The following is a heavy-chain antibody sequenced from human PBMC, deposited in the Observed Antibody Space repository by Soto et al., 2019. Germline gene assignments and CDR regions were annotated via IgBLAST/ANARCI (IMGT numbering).Heavy chain of an antibody. J-gene: IGHJ4*02. CDR1: GFTFSSYA. CDR3: TTDVPDYGGNSGAAY. V-gene: IGHV3-15*01. D-gene: IGHD4-17*01. Sequence: GGSLRLSCAASGFTFSSYAMSWVRQAPGKGLEWVGRINSKAYGGATEYAAPVKGRFTISRDDSKNTLYLQMNSLKTEDTALYYCTTDVPDYGGNSGAAYWGQGTMVTVSS. CDR2: INSKAYGGAT.